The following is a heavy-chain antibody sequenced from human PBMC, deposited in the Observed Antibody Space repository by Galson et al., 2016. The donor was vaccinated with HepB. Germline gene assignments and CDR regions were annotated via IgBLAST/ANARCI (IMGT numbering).Heavy chain of an antibody. CDR1: GFTFSSYS. V-gene: IGHV3-21*01. CDR2: ISPSSNYI. CDR3: ARDQNWDYYNTTVYYFDAFAI. Sequence: SLRLSCAASGFTFSSYSMSWVRQAPGKGLEWVSSISPSSNYIYYADSVMGRFTISRDNAKNSLHLRMNSLRAEDTAVYYCARDQNWDYYNTTVYYFDAFAIWGQGTMVTVSS. D-gene: IGHD3-22*01. J-gene: IGHJ3*02.